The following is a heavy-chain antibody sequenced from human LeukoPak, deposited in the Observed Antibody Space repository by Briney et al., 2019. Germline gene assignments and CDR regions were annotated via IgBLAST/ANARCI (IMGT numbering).Heavy chain of an antibody. J-gene: IGHJ6*02. Sequence: SETLSLTCTVSGGSISGYYWSWIRQPPGEGLEWIGYIYYSGSTNCNPSLKSRVTISLDTSKNQFSLKLSSVTAADTAVYYCARVTTIFGMTYYYYGLDVWGQGTTVTVSS. D-gene: IGHD3-3*01. CDR3: ARVTTIFGMTYYYYGLDV. CDR1: GGSISGYY. V-gene: IGHV4-59*01. CDR2: IYYSGST.